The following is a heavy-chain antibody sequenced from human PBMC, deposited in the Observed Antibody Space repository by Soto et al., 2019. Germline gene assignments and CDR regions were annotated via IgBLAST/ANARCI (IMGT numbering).Heavy chain of an antibody. CDR3: ARHPDYYDRSGYYYLDF. CDR1: GYSFTSYW. V-gene: IGHV5-10-1*01. Sequence: GESLKISCKGSGYSFTSYWISWVRQMPGKGLEWMGRIDPSDSYTNYSPSFEGHVTISADKSISTAYLQWSSLKASDTAMYYCARHPDYYDRSGYYYLDFWGQGTLVTVSS. CDR2: IDPSDSYT. J-gene: IGHJ4*02. D-gene: IGHD3-22*01.